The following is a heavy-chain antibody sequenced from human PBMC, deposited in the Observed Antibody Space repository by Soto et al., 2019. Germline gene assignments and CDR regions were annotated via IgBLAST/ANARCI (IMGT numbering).Heavy chain of an antibody. J-gene: IGHJ3*01. CDR3: ATERWEDAFDV. D-gene: IGHD1-26*01. Sequence: QEQLVQSGAEVKKPGASVKVSCKASGYTFTSYDINWVRQATGRGLEWMGWMNPNSGNTDYAQKFQGRVTMTRDTSISTAYMELSSLRFEDTAVYYCATERWEDAFDVWGQGTMVTVSS. CDR1: GYTFTSYD. V-gene: IGHV1-8*01. CDR2: MNPNSGNT.